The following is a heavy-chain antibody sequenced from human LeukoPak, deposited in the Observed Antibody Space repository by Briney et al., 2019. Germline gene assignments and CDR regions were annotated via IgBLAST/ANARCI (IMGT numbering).Heavy chain of an antibody. V-gene: IGHV3-11*06. D-gene: IGHD3-16*01. CDR3: ARGTYRGEKYYDSIGGPLDI. J-gene: IGHJ3*02. CDR1: GFTFSDHY. Sequence: GGSLRLSCAASGFTFSDHYLSWIRQAPGKGLEWISYISSTSSYTYYADSVKGRFTISRDNAKNSLFPQIYSLRAEDTAVYYCARGTYRGEKYYDSIGGPLDIWGQGTMVTVSS. CDR2: ISSTSSYT.